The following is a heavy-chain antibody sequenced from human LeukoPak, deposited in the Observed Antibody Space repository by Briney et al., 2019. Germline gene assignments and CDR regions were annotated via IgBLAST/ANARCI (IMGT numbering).Heavy chain of an antibody. D-gene: IGHD1-26*01. J-gene: IGHJ3*02. CDR3: ARYSGSHYAFDI. V-gene: IGHV4-39*01. CDR2: IYYSGGT. CDR1: GGAITSTTYY. Sequence: SETLSLTCTASGGAITSTTYYWGWIRQPPGKGLEWIGNIYYSGGTFYNSSLKSRLTISVDTSKSQFSLKLTSVTAADTALYYCARYSGSHYAFDIWGQGTMVTMSS.